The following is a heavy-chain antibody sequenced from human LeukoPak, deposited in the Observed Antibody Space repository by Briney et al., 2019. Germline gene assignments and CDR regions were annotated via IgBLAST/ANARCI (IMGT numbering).Heavy chain of an antibody. V-gene: IGHV4-59*01. CDR3: ARTYYYDSSGYYDPYYYYYGMDV. D-gene: IGHD3-22*01. Sequence: SETLSLTCTVSGGSISSYYWSWIRQPPGKGLEWIGYIYYSGSTNYNPSLKSRVTISVDTSKNQFSLKLSSVTAADTAVYYCARTYYYDSSGYYDPYYYYYGMDVWGQGTTVTVSS. CDR1: GGSISSYY. CDR2: IYYSGST. J-gene: IGHJ6*02.